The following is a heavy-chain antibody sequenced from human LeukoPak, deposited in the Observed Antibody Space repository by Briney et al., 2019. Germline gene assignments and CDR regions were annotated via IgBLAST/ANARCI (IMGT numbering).Heavy chain of an antibody. CDR1: GFTFSSYG. D-gene: IGHD1-14*01. J-gene: IGHJ4*02. V-gene: IGHV3-30*02. Sequence: GGSLRLSCAASGFTFSSYGMHWVRQAPGKGLEWVAFIRYDGSNKYYADSVKGRFTISRDNSKNTLYLQMNSLRAEDTAVYYCAKDQGSVYDVSHDYWGQGTLVNVSS. CDR3: AKDQGSVYDVSHDY. CDR2: IRYDGSNK.